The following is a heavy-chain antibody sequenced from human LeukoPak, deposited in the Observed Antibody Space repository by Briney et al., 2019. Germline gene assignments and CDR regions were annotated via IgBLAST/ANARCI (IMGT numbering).Heavy chain of an antibody. CDR1: GGSFSGYY. J-gene: IGHJ5*02. CDR2: INHSGSA. V-gene: IGHV4-34*01. Sequence: SETLSLTCAVYGGSFSGYYWSWIRQPPGKGLEWIGEINHSGSANYNSSLKSRVTLSIDTSKNQFSLILSSVTAADTAVYYCASSAGYSSAWGQGTRVTVSS. D-gene: IGHD6-19*01. CDR3: ASSAGYSSA.